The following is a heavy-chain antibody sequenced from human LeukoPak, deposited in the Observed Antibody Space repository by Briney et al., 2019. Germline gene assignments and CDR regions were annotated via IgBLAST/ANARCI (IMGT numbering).Heavy chain of an antibody. D-gene: IGHD4-11*01. CDR2: IKSKTYGGTT. J-gene: IGHJ4*02. CDR3: TTETDTYSSPDY. Sequence: GGSLRLSCAASGFTFSSYAMIWVRQAPGKGRECVGRIKSKTYGGTTDYAAPVKGRFTISRDDSKNTLYLQMNSLKTEDTAVYYRTTETDTYSSPDYWGQGTLVTASS. CDR1: GFTFSSYA. V-gene: IGHV3-15*01.